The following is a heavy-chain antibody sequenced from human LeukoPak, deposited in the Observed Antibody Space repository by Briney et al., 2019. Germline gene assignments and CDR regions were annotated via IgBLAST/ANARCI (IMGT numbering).Heavy chain of an antibody. J-gene: IGHJ4*02. CDR3: AKGGPQFFDY. CDR2: ISGSGGST. Sequence: PGGSLRLSCAVSGFTFSDYAMSWVRQAPGKGLEWVSTISGSGGSTYSADSVKGRFTISRDNSRSTLYLQMNSLRAEDTAIYYCAKGGPQFFDYWGQGTLVTVSS. CDR1: GFTFSDYA. D-gene: IGHD5-24*01. V-gene: IGHV3-23*01.